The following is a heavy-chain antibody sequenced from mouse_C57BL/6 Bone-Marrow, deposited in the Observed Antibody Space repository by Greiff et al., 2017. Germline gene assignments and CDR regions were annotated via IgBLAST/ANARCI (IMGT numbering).Heavy chain of an antibody. CDR2: IWSGGST. V-gene: IGHV2-2*01. CDR3: ACYYYGSSLYAMDY. D-gene: IGHD1-1*01. Sequence: QVQLQQSGPGLVQPSQSLSITCTVSGFSLTSYGVHWVRQSPGKGLEWLGVIWSGGSTDYNAAFISRLSISKDNSKSQVFFNMNSLQADATAIYYCACYYYGSSLYAMDYWGQGTSVTVSS. J-gene: IGHJ4*01. CDR1: GFSLTSYG.